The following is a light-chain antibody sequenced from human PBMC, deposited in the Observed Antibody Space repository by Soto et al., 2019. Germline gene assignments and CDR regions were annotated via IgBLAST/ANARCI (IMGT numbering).Light chain of an antibody. V-gene: IGKV1D-12*01. CDR3: QQANSFPRT. CDR1: QAISTW. J-gene: IGKJ1*01. CDR2: AAS. Sequence: DIQMTQSPSSVSASVGDRVTITCRASQAISTWLAWYQQKPGKAPKLLIYAASNLQTGVPTRFRGSGSGTDFTLPISSLQPEDFATYYCQQANSFPRTFGQGTKVEIK.